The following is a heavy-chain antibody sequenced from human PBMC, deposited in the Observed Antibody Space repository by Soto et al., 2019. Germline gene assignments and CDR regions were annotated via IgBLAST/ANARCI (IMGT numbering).Heavy chain of an antibody. CDR1: GDSVSSNSAA. CDR2: TYYRSKWYN. J-gene: IGHJ6*02. Sequence: SQTLSLPCAISGDSVSSNSAAWNWIRQSPSRGLEWLGRTYYRSKWYNDYAVSVKSRITINPDTSKNQFSLQLNSVTPEDTAVYYCARDLGYSSSLYYYYGMDVWGQGTTVTVSS. V-gene: IGHV6-1*01. D-gene: IGHD6-6*01. CDR3: ARDLGYSSSLYYYYGMDV.